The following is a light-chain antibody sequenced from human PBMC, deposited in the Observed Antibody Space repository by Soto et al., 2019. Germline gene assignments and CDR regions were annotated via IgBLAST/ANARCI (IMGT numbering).Light chain of an antibody. CDR2: AAS. J-gene: IGKJ4*01. CDR1: QRISSY. V-gene: IGKV1-39*01. CDR3: QQSYSTPLT. Sequence: DIQMTQSPSSLSASVGDRVTITCPASQRISSYLNWYQQKPGKAPKLLIYAASSLQSGVPSRFSGSGSGTDFTLTISSLQPEDFATYYCQQSYSTPLTFGGGTKVDIK.